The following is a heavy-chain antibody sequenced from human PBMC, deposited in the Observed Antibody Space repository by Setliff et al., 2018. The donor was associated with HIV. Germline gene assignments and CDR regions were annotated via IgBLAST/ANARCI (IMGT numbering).Heavy chain of an antibody. CDR3: ARAKNKWNPGDH. V-gene: IGHV4-38-2*02. D-gene: IGHD1-20*01. CDR2: IYHVGTT. Sequence: SETLSLTCTVSGYSVSGGYNWGWIRQSPEKGLEWIGNIYHVGTTYYNPSLKSRVTLSVDKSVNTAYLQWDSLKASDSAMYYCARAKNKWNPGDHWGQGTVVTVSS. CDR1: GYSVSGGYN. J-gene: IGHJ4*02.